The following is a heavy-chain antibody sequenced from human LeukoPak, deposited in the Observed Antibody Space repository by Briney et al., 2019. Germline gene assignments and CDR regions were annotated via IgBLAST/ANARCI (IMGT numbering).Heavy chain of an antibody. J-gene: IGHJ5*02. Sequence: PSETLSLICTVSGGSISSSSYYWGWIREPPGKGLEWIGSIYYSGSTYYNPSLKSRVTISVDTSKNQFSLKLSSVTAADTAVYYCARLRFGELPKVWFDPWGQGTLVTVSS. CDR2: IYYSGST. CDR1: GGSISSSSYY. CDR3: ARLRFGELPKVWFDP. V-gene: IGHV4-39*01. D-gene: IGHD3-10*01.